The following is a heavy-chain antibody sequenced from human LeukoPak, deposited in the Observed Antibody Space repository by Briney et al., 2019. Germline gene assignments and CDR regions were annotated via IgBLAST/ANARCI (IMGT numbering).Heavy chain of an antibody. CDR1: GFTFSSYW. CDR3: ARGRPHGNDY. CDR2: IASDGSST. Sequence: GGSLRLSCAASGFTFSSYWMNWVRQAPGKGLVWVSRIASDGSSTTYADSVKGRFSISRDNAKNTLYLQMNSLRVGDTAVYYCARGRPHGNDYWGQGTLVTVSS. D-gene: IGHD4-23*01. J-gene: IGHJ4*02. V-gene: IGHV3-74*01.